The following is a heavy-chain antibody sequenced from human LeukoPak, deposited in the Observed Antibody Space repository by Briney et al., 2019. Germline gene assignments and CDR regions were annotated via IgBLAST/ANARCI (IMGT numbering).Heavy chain of an antibody. D-gene: IGHD3-3*01. V-gene: IGHV3-64D*09. CDR1: GFTFSRYP. Sequence: GGSLRLSCSASGFTFSRYPMHWVRQAPGKGLEYVSAISGNGGSTYYADSVKGRFTISRDNSKNTLYLQMSSLRTEDTAIYYCVKAQYDGWSGLDYWGQATVVSVSS. CDR3: VKAQYDGWSGLDY. CDR2: ISGNGGST. J-gene: IGHJ4*02.